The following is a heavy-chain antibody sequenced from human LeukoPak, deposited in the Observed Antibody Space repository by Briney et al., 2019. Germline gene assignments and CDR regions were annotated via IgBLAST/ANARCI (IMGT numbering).Heavy chain of an antibody. D-gene: IGHD3-3*01. CDR2: IYHSGST. J-gene: IGHJ5*02. Sequence: PSETLSLTCTVSGGSLSSSSYYWGWIRQPPGKGLEWIGSIYHSGSTYYNPSLKSRVTISVDTSKNQFSLKLSSVTAADTAVYYCARQPFWSGSNWFDPWGQGTLVTVSS. CDR3: ARQPFWSGSNWFDP. V-gene: IGHV4-39*01. CDR1: GGSLSSSSYY.